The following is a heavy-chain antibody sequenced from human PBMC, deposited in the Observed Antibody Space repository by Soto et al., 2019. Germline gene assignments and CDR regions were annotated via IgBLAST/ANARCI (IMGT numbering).Heavy chain of an antibody. D-gene: IGHD6-6*01. V-gene: IGHV5-51*01. CDR1: GYSFTSYW. Sequence: PGESLKISCKGSGYSFTSYWIGWVRQMPGKGLEWMGIIYPGDSDTRYSPSFQGQVTISADKSISTAYLQWSSLKASDTAMYYCARHTTPEGIAARTMGDYYGMDVWGQGTTVTVSS. CDR2: IYPGDSDT. CDR3: ARHTTPEGIAARTMGDYYGMDV. J-gene: IGHJ6*02.